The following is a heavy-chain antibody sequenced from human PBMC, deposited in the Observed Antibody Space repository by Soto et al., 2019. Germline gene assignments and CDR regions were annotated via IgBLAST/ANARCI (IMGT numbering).Heavy chain of an antibody. V-gene: IGHV3-30*09. Sequence: GGSLRLSCSASGFTFISFAIHWVRQAPGKGLEWVAVISENGVNKYSAESVRGRFVISRDNSKNTVELEMNSLGPEDTAIYFCARRLTKTVSALGYWGQGTLVTVSS. J-gene: IGHJ4*02. D-gene: IGHD2-8*01. CDR2: ISENGVNK. CDR3: ARRLTKTVSALGY. CDR1: GFTFISFA.